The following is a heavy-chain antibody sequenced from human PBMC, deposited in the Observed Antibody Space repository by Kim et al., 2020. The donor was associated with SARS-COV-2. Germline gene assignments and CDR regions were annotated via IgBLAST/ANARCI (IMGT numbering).Heavy chain of an antibody. J-gene: IGHJ5*02. CDR3: ANPPVSGVRVDNWFDP. D-gene: IGHD2-15*01. V-gene: IGHV3-23*01. Sequence: SVKGRFTIARDNSKNTLYLQMNSLRAEDTAVYYCANPPVSGVRVDNWFDPWGQGTLVTVSS.